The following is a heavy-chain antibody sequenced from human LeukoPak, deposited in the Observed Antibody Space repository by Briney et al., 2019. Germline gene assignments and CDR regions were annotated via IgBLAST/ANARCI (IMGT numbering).Heavy chain of an antibody. J-gene: IGHJ4*02. CDR2: IIPILGIA. CDR1: GGTFSSYA. D-gene: IGHD6-13*01. Sequence: ASVKVSCKASGGTFSSYAISWVRQAPGQGLEWMGRIIPILGIANYAQRFQGRVTITADKSTSTAYMELSSLRSEGTAVYYCARDIRLAAGLDYWGQGTLVTVSS. V-gene: IGHV1-69*04. CDR3: ARDIRLAAGLDY.